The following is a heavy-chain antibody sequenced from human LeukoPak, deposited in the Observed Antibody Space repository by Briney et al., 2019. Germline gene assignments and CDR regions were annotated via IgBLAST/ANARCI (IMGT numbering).Heavy chain of an antibody. D-gene: IGHD2-15*01. CDR1: GFTFSSYW. V-gene: IGHV3-7*01. J-gene: IGHJ3*02. CDR2: IKQDGSEK. CDR3: ARVRGILGYCSGGSCFFDAFDI. Sequence: GGSLRLSXAASGFTFSSYWMSWVRQAPGKGLEWVANIKQDGSEKYYVDSVKGRFTISRDNAKNSLYLQMNSLRAEDTAVYYCARVRGILGYCSGGSCFFDAFDIWGQGTMVTVSS.